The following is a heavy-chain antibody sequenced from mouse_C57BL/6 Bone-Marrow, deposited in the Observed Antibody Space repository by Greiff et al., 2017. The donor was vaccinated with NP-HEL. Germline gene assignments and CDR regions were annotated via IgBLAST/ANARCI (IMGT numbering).Heavy chain of an antibody. CDR1: GYTFTSYW. Sequence: QVQLKQPGTELVKPGASVKLSCKASGYTFTSYWMHWVKQRPGQGLEWIGNINPSNGGTNYNEKFKSKATLTVDKSSSTAYMQLSSLTSEDSAVYYCAREGIYYDYDGYFDYWGQGTTLTVSS. CDR2: INPSNGGT. J-gene: IGHJ2*01. CDR3: AREGIYYDYDGYFDY. D-gene: IGHD2-4*01. V-gene: IGHV1-53*01.